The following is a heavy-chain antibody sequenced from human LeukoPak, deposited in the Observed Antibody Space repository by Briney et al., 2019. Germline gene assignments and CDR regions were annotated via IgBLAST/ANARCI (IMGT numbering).Heavy chain of an antibody. J-gene: IGHJ4*02. D-gene: IGHD3-9*01. V-gene: IGHV3-30*02. Sequence: GGSLRLSCAASGFTFSSYGMHWVRQAPGKGLEWVAFIRYDGSNKYYADSVKGRFTISRDNSKNTLYLQMNSLRAEDTAVYYCAKDGHILTGDPIRRGYWGQGTLVTVSS. CDR3: AKDGHILTGDPIRRGY. CDR1: GFTFSSYG. CDR2: IRYDGSNK.